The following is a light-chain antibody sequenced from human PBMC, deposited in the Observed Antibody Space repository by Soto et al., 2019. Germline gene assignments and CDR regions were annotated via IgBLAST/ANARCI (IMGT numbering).Light chain of an antibody. J-gene: IGKJ5*01. Sequence: DIQMTQSPSSLSASVGDRVTITCQASQDISNYLNWYQQKPGKAPKLLIYDASNLETGVPSRFSGSGSGTDFTFTISSLQPEDIATYYCQQYDNLPPHLGQGTRLEIK. CDR2: DAS. CDR1: QDISNY. V-gene: IGKV1-33*01. CDR3: QQYDNLPPH.